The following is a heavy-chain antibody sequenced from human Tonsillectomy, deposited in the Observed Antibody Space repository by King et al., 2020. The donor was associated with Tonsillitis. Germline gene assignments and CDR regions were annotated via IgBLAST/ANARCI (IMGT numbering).Heavy chain of an antibody. J-gene: IGHJ4*02. CDR2: IKSKSDVGTT. D-gene: IGHD1-14*01. CDR1: DFTFSNAW. Sequence: DVQLVESGGGLVKPGGSLRLSCAASDFTFSNAWMNWVRQAPGKGLEWVGRIKSKSDVGTTDYAAPVRDRFTISRDDSKNTLYLQMNSLKTEDTAVYFCITDPTEAFDYWGQGALVTVSS. V-gene: IGHV3-15*07. CDR3: ITDPTEAFDY.